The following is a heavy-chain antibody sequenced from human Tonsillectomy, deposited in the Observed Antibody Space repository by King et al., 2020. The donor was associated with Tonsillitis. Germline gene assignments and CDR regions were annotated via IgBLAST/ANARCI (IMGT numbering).Heavy chain of an antibody. CDR1: GFTFNTYA. D-gene: IGHD6-13*01. CDR2: ISGGGSST. J-gene: IGHJ4*02. Sequence: VQLVESGGGLVQPGGSLRLSCAASGFTFNTYAISWVLQAPGKGLEWVSDISGGGSSTYYADSVKGRFTISRDNSKNTLYLQMNSLRAVDTAVYYCARGIASSWSDYFDYWGQGTRVTVSS. CDR3: ARGIASSWSDYFDY. V-gene: IGHV3-23*04.